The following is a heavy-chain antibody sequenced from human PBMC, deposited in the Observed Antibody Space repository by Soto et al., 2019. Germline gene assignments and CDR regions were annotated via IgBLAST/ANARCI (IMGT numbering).Heavy chain of an antibody. CDR1: GYTFTSYA. J-gene: IGHJ4*02. CDR2: INAGNGNT. V-gene: IGHV1-3*01. D-gene: IGHD6-13*01. CDR3: AKDDVQGSSWFRFLDS. Sequence: ASVKVSCKASGYTFTSYAMHWVRQAPGQRLEWMGWINAGNGNTKYSQKFQGRFTISRDNPKNSLFLQMNSLTVEDTAIYYCAKDDVQGSSWFRFLDSWGQGTLVTVSS.